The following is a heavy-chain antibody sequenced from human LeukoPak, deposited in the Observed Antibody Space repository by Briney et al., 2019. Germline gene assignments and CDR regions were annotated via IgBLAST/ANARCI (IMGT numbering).Heavy chain of an antibody. J-gene: IGHJ4*02. CDR1: GYTFTIYY. Sequence: ASVNVSFKASGYTFTIYYMHWVRQAPGQGLEWMGIINPSGGSTSYAQKFQGRVTMTRDTSTSTVYMELSSLRSEDTAVYYCARGGWLTPARGLGFDYWGQGTLVTVSS. CDR2: INPSGGST. CDR3: ARGGWLTPARGLGFDY. V-gene: IGHV1-46*01. D-gene: IGHD5-12*01.